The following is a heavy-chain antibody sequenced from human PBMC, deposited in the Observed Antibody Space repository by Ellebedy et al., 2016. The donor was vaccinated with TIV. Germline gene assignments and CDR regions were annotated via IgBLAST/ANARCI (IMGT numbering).Heavy chain of an antibody. CDR1: GYAFTGYF. CDR3: ARDSHYYVQYFHH. D-gene: IGHD3-10*02. CDR2: INPSGGSA. J-gene: IGHJ1*01. V-gene: IGHV1-46*04. Sequence: ASVKVSCKASGYAFTGYFIHWVRQAPGQGLEWMGIINPSGGSAHYAQKLQGRVTITRDTSTRMVYMDLSSLRAEDTAVYYCARDSHYYVQYFHHWGQGTLVTVSS.